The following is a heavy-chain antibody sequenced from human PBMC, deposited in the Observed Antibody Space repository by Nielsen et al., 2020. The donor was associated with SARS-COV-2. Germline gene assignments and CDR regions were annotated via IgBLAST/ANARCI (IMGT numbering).Heavy chain of an antibody. V-gene: IGHV1-69*13. CDR1: GSTFSSYA. CDR3: ARGYSNPGYRYYYMDV. CDR2: IIPIFGTA. Sequence: SVKVSCKASGSTFSSYAISWVRQAPGQGLEWMGGIIPIFGTANYAQKFQGRVTITADESTSTAYMELSSLRSEDTAVYYCARGYSNPGYRYYYMDVWGKGTTVTVSS. D-gene: IGHD4-11*01. J-gene: IGHJ6*03.